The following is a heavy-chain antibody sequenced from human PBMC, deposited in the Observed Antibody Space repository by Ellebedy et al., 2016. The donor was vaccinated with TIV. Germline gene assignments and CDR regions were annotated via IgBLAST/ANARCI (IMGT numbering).Heavy chain of an antibody. CDR3: ARVNYYDSRANYWYFDL. Sequence: SETLSLTCTVSGGSISSYYWSWIRQPPGKGLEWIGYIYYSGSTNYNPSLKSRVPISVDTSKNPFSLKLSSVTAADTAVYYCARVNYYDSRANYWYFDLWGRGTLVTVSS. V-gene: IGHV4-59*01. CDR2: IYYSGST. D-gene: IGHD3-22*01. CDR1: GGSISSYY. J-gene: IGHJ2*01.